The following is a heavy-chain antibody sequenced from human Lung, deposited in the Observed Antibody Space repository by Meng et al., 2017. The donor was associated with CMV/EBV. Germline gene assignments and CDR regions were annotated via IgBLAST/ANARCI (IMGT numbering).Heavy chain of an antibody. V-gene: IGHV4-31*03. CDR1: GGSISSGGYY. Sequence: SXTXSLXCTVSGGSISSGGYYWSWIRQHPGKGLEWIGYIYYSGSTYYNPSLKSRVTISVDTSKNQFSLKLSSVTAADTAVYYCARDRSHSYYYYGMDVWGQAXTVTVSS. CDR3: ARDRSHSYYYYGMDV. CDR2: IYYSGST. J-gene: IGHJ6*02.